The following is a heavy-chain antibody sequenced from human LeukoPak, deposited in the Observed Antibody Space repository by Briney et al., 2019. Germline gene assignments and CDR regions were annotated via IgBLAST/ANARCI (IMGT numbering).Heavy chain of an antibody. Sequence: SETLSLTCTVSDGSISSSSYYWGWIRQPPGKGLEWIGSIYYSGSTYYNPSLKSRVTISVDTSKNQFSLKLSSVTAADTAVYYCARTDGYCSSTSCYGSGRWFDPWGQGTLVTVSS. CDR3: ARTDGYCSSTSCYGSGRWFDP. D-gene: IGHD2-2*03. V-gene: IGHV4-39*07. CDR1: DGSISSSSYY. J-gene: IGHJ5*02. CDR2: IYYSGST.